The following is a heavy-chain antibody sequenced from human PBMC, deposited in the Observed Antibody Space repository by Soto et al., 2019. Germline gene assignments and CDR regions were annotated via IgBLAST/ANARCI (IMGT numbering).Heavy chain of an antibody. CDR2: IKQDGSEK. CDR1: GFTFSSYW. Sequence: GGSLRLSCAASGFTFSSYWMSWVRQAPGKGLEWVANIKQDGSEKYYVDSVKGRFTISRDNAKNSLYLQMNSLRAEDTAVYYCARRSGHIVLMVYAIPGAFDIWGQGKMDTVSS. J-gene: IGHJ3*02. V-gene: IGHV3-7*01. D-gene: IGHD2-8*01. CDR3: ARRSGHIVLMVYAIPGAFDI.